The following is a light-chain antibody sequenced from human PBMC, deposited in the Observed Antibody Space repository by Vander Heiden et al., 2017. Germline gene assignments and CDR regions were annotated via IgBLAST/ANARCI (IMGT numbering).Light chain of an antibody. CDR3: QSYDSTLSGYV. J-gene: IGLJ1*01. CDR2: VTN. Sequence: QSVLTQPPSVSGAPGQRVTISCTGGCSNIGAGYDVHGYQHLPGTAPNLIIYVTNNRPSGLPDRFSVSKSGTSASLAITVLQPDDEADYYCQSYDSTLSGYVFGSGTKVTVL. CDR1: CSNIGAGYD. V-gene: IGLV1-40*01.